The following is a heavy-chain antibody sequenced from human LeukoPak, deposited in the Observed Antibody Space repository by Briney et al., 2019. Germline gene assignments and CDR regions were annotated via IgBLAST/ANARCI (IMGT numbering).Heavy chain of an antibody. D-gene: IGHD6-13*01. CDR2: INPSGGST. J-gene: IGHJ4*02. CDR1: GYTFTSYY. V-gene: IGHV1-46*01. Sequence: ASVKVSCKASGYTFTSYYMHWVRQAPGQGLEWMGIINPSGGSTSYAQKFQGRVTMTRDMSTSTVYMELSSLRSEDTAVYYCARPVRGDGTAAAQFDYWGQGTLVTVSS. CDR3: ARPVRGDGTAAAQFDY.